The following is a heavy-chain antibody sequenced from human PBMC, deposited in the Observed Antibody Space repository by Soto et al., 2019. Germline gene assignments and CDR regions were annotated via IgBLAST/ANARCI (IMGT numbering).Heavy chain of an antibody. CDR1: GFTFSTYG. CDR3: AKGVTTVTTYFQH. Sequence: GGSLRLSCAASGFTFSTYGIHWVRRAPGKGLEWVAVISYDGSNEYYVDSVKGRFTISRDNSKNTLYLQMNSLRAEDTAVYYCAKGVTTVTTYFQHWGQGTLVTVSS. CDR2: ISYDGSNE. J-gene: IGHJ1*01. V-gene: IGHV3-30*18. D-gene: IGHD4-17*01.